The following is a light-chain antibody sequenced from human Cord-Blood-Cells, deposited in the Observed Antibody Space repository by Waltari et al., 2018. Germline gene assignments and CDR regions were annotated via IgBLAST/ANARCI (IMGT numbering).Light chain of an antibody. CDR3: QQYNSYSPYS. J-gene: IGKJ2*03. Sequence: DIQMTQSPSTLSASVGDRVTITCRASQSISSWLAWYQQKPEKAPKLLIYKAYSLESGVPSRFSGSGSGTEFTLTISSLQPDDFATYYCQQYNSYSPYSFGQGTKLEIK. CDR1: QSISSW. V-gene: IGKV1-5*03. CDR2: KAY.